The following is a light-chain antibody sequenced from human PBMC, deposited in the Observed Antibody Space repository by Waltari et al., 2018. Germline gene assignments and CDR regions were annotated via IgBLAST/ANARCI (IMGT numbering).Light chain of an antibody. V-gene: IGLV2-23*02. CDR2: EVI. J-gene: IGLJ2*01. CDR3: CSYAGSSTLVV. CDR1: SSDGGSYNL. Sequence: QSALTQPASVSGSPGQSITISCTGTSSDGGSYNLVSWYQQHPGKAPKLMIYEVITRPSGVSIRFSGSKSGNTASLTSSGLQAEDEADYYCCSYAGSSTLVVFGGGTKLTVL.